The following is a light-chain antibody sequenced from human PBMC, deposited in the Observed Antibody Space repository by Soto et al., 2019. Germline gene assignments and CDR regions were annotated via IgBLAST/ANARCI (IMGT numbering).Light chain of an antibody. CDR1: HRVSSY. J-gene: IGKJ1*01. CDR2: GVS. Sequence: EILMTQSPATLSVSPGESATLSCSASHRVSSYLAWYQQKPGQAPRLLIYGVSSRATGIPDRFSGSGSGTDFTLTISRPEPEDFAVYYCQQYGSSLTWTFGQGTKVDNK. V-gene: IGKV3-20*01. CDR3: QQYGSSLTWT.